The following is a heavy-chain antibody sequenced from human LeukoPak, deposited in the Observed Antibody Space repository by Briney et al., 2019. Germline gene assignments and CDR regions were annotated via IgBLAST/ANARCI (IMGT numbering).Heavy chain of an antibody. CDR3: ARRDDSSGYHKIFDY. CDR1: GGSISSGPYY. J-gene: IGHJ4*02. D-gene: IGHD3-22*01. CDR2: IYYGENT. V-gene: IGHV4-39*01. Sequence: PSETLSLTCTVSGGSISSGPYYWGWTRQPPGEGLEWIGNIYYGENTYYNPSLKSRVTISIDTSKNQFYLKLSSLTAADTAVYYCARRDDSSGYHKIFDYWGPGTLVTVSS.